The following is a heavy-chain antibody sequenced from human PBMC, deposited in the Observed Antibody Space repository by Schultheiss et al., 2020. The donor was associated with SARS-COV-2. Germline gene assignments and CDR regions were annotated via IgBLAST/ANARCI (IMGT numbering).Heavy chain of an antibody. CDR3: ARGEDYGDDRGSGWFDP. V-gene: IGHV3-7*01. Sequence: GGSLRLSCAASGFTFSDYYMSWVHQAPGKGLEWVANIKQDGSEKYYVDSVKGRFTISRDNAKNTLYLQMNSLRAEDTAVYYCARGEDYGDDRGSGWFDPWGQGTLVTVSS. D-gene: IGHD4-17*01. CDR1: GFTFSDYY. J-gene: IGHJ5*02. CDR2: IKQDGSEK.